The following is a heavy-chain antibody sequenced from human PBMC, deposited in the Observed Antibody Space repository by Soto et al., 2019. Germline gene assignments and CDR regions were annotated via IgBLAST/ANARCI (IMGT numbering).Heavy chain of an antibody. J-gene: IGHJ4*02. D-gene: IGHD3-10*01. V-gene: IGHV1-8*01. Sequence: ASVKVSCKASGNTSTSYDINWVRQATGHGLEWMGWINPNSGNIGYAQKFQGRVTMTRDTAIRTAYMEVSRLRSDDTAVYYCARCRASGSYYLLDYWGQGTLVTVSS. CDR2: INPNSGNI. CDR1: GNTSTSYD. CDR3: ARCRASGSYYLLDY.